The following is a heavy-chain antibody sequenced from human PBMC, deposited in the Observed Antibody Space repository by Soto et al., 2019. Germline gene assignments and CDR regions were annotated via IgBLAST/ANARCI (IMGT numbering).Heavy chain of an antibody. D-gene: IGHD3-3*01. CDR3: ARTWSGSYYYYYYMDV. J-gene: IGHJ6*03. CDR1: GYTFTSYV. V-gene: IGHV1-18*01. Sequence: ASLKLSCKSSGYTFTSYVISWVRQAPGQGLEWMGWISAYNGNTNYAQKLQGRVTMTTDTSTSTAYMELRSLRSDDTAVYYCARTWSGSYYYYYYMDVWGKGTTVTVSS. CDR2: ISAYNGNT.